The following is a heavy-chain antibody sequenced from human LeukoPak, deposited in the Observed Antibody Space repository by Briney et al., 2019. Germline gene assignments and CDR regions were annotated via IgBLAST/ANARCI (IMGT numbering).Heavy chain of an antibody. CDR3: ARADAVGATNFDY. CDR1: GGSFSGYY. J-gene: IGHJ4*02. V-gene: IGHV4-34*01. Sequence: KPSGTLSLTCAVYGGSFSGYYWSWIRQPPGKGLEWIGEINHSGSTNYNPSLKSRVTISVDTSKNQFSLKLSSVTAADTAVYYCARADAVGATNFDYWGQGTLVTVSS. CDR2: INHSGST. D-gene: IGHD1-26*01.